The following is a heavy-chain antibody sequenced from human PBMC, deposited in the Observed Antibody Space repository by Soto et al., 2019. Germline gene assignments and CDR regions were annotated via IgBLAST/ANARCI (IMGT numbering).Heavy chain of an antibody. J-gene: IGHJ6*02. V-gene: IGHV3-30*18. CDR1: GFTFSSYG. CDR2: ISYDGSNK. Sequence: QVQLVESGGGVVQPGRSLRLSCAASGFTFSSYGMHWVRQAPGKGLEWVAVISYDGSNKYYADSVKGRFTISRDNSKNTLYLQMNSLRAEDTAVYYCAKDQSVATIKGNGMDVWGQGTTVNVSS. CDR3: AKDQSVATIKGNGMDV. D-gene: IGHD5-12*01.